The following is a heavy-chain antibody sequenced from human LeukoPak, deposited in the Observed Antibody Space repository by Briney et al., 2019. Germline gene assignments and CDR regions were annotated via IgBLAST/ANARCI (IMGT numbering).Heavy chain of an antibody. CDR3: ARLRTQGYCSSTSCYRRRDYYGMDV. CDR2: IYPGDSDT. Sequence: GESLKISCKGSGYSFTSYWIGWVRQMPGKGLEWMGIIYPGDSDTRSSPSFQGQVTISADKSISTAYLQWSSLKASDTAMYYCARLRTQGYCSSTSCYRRRDYYGMDVWGQGTTVTVSS. D-gene: IGHD2-2*01. J-gene: IGHJ6*02. CDR1: GYSFTSYW. V-gene: IGHV5-51*01.